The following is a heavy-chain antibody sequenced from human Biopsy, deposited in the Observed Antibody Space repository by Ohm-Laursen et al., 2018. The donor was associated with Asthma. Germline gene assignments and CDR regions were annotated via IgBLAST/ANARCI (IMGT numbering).Heavy chain of an antibody. CDR3: ARRGGVRRYFDY. V-gene: IGHV4-30-4*02. Sequence: PSDTLSLTCTVSGGSTSSSSYYWGWIRRPPGKGLEWIGYIYYSGSTSHNPSLKSRVAISPDTSKNQFSLKLSSVTAADTAVYFCARRGGVRRYFDYWGQGTLVTVSS. D-gene: IGHD3-16*01. CDR2: IYYSGST. J-gene: IGHJ4*02. CDR1: GGSTSSSSYY.